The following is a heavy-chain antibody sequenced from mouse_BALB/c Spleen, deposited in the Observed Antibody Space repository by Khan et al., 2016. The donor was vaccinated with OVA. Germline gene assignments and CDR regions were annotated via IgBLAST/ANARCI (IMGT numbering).Heavy chain of an antibody. CDR1: GYIFTSYW. Sequence: QMQLEESGAELVRPGASVKLSCKTSGYIFTSYWIHWVKQRSGQGLEWIARIYPGTDNSYYNEKFKDKATLTADKSSSTAYMQLSSLKSEDSAVYVCASKEAVYPFDHWGQGTTLTVSS. CDR2: IYPGTDNS. CDR3: ASKEAVYPFDH. D-gene: IGHD3-3*01. V-gene: IGHV1S132*01. J-gene: IGHJ2*01.